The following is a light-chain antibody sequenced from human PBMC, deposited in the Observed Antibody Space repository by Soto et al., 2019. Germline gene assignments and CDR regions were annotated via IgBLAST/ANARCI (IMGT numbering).Light chain of an antibody. V-gene: IGLV1-40*01. J-gene: IGLJ1*01. CDR3: QSYDSSLSVFYV. CDR2: GNS. Sequence: QSVLTQPPSVSGAPGQRVTIPCTGSSSNIGAGYDVHWYQQLPGTAPKLLIYGNSNRPSGVPDRFSGSKSGTSASLAIIGLQAEDEADYYCQSYDSSLSVFYVFGTGTKVTVL. CDR1: SSNIGAGYD.